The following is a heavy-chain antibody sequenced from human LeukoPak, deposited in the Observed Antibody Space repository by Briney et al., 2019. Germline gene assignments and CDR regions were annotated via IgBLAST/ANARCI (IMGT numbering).Heavy chain of an antibody. Sequence: SETLSLTCTVSGVSISSYYWSWIRQPPGKGLEWIGSINYRGSTHYNPSPKSRVTISVDTSKNQFSLKLSSVTAADTAVYYCARLEDSSGYYGFPDYWGQRTLVTVSS. D-gene: IGHD3-22*01. CDR2: INYRGST. V-gene: IGHV4-59*08. CDR3: ARLEDSSGYYGFPDY. J-gene: IGHJ4*02. CDR1: GVSISSYY.